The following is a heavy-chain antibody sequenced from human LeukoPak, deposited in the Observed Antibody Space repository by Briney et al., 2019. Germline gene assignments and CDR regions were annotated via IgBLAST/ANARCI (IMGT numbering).Heavy chain of an antibody. D-gene: IGHD2-15*01. V-gene: IGHV1-2*02. CDR2: INPNSGGT. CDR3: ARDMVVAATPRWFDP. J-gene: IGHJ5*02. CDR1: GYTFTGYY. Sequence: ASVTVSCKASGYTFTGYYMHWVRQAPGQGLEWMGWINPNSGGTNYAQKFQGRVTMTRDTSISTAYMELSRLRSDDTAVYYCARDMVVAATPRWFDPWGQGTLVTVSS.